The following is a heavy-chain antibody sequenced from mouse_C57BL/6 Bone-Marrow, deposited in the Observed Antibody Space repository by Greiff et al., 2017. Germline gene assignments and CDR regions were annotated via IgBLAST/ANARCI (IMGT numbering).Heavy chain of an antibody. Sequence: QVQLQQPGAELVKPGASVKLSCKASGYTFTSYWMHWVKQRPGQGLEWIGMIHPNSGSTNYNEKFKSKATLTVDKSSRTAYMQDSSLTSEESAVYNGAEHSYHSNSACFAYWGQGTLVTVSA. J-gene: IGHJ3*01. CDR2: IHPNSGST. CDR3: AEHSYHSNSACFAY. V-gene: IGHV1-64*01. D-gene: IGHD2-5*01. CDR1: GYTFTSYW.